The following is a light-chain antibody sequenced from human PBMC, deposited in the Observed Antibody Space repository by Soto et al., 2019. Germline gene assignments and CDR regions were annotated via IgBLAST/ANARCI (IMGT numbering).Light chain of an antibody. CDR1: SSDVGGYNY. V-gene: IGLV2-14*01. J-gene: IGLJ1*01. CDR2: EVS. CDR3: SSYTSSSTLYV. Sequence: SALTQPASVSGSPGQSITISCTGTSSDVGGYNYVSWYQQHPGKAPKLMIYEVSNRPSGVSNRFSGSKSGNTASPTISGLQAEDEADYYCSSYTSSSTLYVFGTGTKVTV.